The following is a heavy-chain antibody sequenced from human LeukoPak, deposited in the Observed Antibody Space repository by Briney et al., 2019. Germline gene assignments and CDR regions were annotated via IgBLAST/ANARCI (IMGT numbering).Heavy chain of an antibody. Sequence: GGSLRLSCAVSGFTFSTYWLSWFRHAPGKGREWLANINQDGSEKYYVDSVKGRFTISRDNAKNSLYLQMSSLRAEDTAAYYCARDRKVRGRHYNWFDPWGQGTLVTVSS. CDR2: INQDGSEK. D-gene: IGHD3-10*01. CDR3: ARDRKVRGRHYNWFDP. J-gene: IGHJ5*02. V-gene: IGHV3-7*01. CDR1: GFTFSTYW.